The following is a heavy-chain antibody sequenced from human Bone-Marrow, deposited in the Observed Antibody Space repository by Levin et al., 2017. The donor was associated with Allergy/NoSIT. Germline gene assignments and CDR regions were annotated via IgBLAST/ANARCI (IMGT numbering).Heavy chain of an antibody. Sequence: GESLKISCAASGFTFSSYGMHWVRQAPGKGLEWVAVISYDGSNKYYADSVKGRFTISRDNSKNTLYLQMNSLRAEDTAVYYCAKKTPLIRSHKGRYFDWLPYYYYGMDVWGQGTTVTVSS. CDR3: AKKTPLIRSHKGRYFDWLPYYYYGMDV. CDR2: ISYDGSNK. V-gene: IGHV3-30*18. D-gene: IGHD3-9*01. J-gene: IGHJ6*02. CDR1: GFTFSSYG.